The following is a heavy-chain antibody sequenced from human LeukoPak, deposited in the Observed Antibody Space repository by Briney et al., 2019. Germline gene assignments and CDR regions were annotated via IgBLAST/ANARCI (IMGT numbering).Heavy chain of an antibody. D-gene: IGHD3-10*01. Sequence: SETLSLTCTVSGGSISSYYWSWIRQPPGKGLEWIGYIYYSGSTNYNPSLKSRVTISVDTSKNQFSLKLSSVTAADTAVYYCATGDRYGSGSFGGQGTLVTVSS. CDR3: ATGDRYGSGSF. V-gene: IGHV4-59*01. CDR1: GGSISSYY. J-gene: IGHJ4*02. CDR2: IYYSGST.